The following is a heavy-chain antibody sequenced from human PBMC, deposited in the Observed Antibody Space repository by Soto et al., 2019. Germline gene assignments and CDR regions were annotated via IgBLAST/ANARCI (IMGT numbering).Heavy chain of an antibody. Sequence: KPSETLPLTCAVYGGSFSGYYWSWIRQPPGKGLEWIGEINHSGSTNYNPSLKSRVTISVDTSKNQFSLKLSSVTAADTAVYYCAGGRSMVRGVTRPIYFDYWGQGTLVTVSS. D-gene: IGHD3-10*01. J-gene: IGHJ4*02. CDR1: GGSFSGYY. CDR2: INHSGST. V-gene: IGHV4-34*01. CDR3: AGGRSMVRGVTRPIYFDY.